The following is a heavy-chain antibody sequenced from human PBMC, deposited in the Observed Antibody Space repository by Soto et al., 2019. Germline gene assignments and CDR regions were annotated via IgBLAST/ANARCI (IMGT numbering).Heavy chain of an antibody. CDR3: ARSHSAYYYYGMDA. CDR2: IDPDSGDT. V-gene: IGHV1-2*02. Sequence: VQSGTEMKTPGASVKVTCKTSRYTFTDYYMHWVRQAPGRGLEWMGWIDPDSGDTNYVQKFQGRVTMTRDTSSATAYLEVSGLRRDDTAIYYGARSHSAYYYYGMDAWGQGTAVSVSS. CDR1: RYTFTDYY. J-gene: IGHJ6*02.